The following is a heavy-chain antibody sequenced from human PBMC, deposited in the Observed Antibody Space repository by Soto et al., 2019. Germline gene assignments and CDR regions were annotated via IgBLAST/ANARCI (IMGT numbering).Heavy chain of an antibody. CDR3: VRDLDGSGSYYTDY. V-gene: IGHV1-18*01. CDR2: TRPNNGNT. CDR1: GYTFSIYG. J-gene: IGHJ4*02. Sequence: APVKVSCKASGYTFSIYGINWVRQAPGQGLEWMRWTRPNNGNTKYAQNLQGRVTMTTDTSTSTAYMELRSLRPDDTAVYYCVRDLDGSGSYYTDYWGQGTLVTVSS. D-gene: IGHD3-10*01.